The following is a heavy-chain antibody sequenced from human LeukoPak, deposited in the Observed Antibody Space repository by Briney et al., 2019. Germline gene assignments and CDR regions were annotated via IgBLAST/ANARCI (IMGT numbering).Heavy chain of an antibody. D-gene: IGHD6-13*01. CDR1: GFTFSSYS. Sequence: GGSLRLSCAASGFTFSSYSMHWVRQAPGKGLEWVSGISTTSNTIYYADSVKGRFTISRDNAKNSLYLQMSGLGDEDTAAYFCARARYSSSWYLDYWGQGTLVTVSS. V-gene: IGHV3-48*02. CDR2: ISTTSNTI. CDR3: ARARYSSSWYLDY. J-gene: IGHJ4*02.